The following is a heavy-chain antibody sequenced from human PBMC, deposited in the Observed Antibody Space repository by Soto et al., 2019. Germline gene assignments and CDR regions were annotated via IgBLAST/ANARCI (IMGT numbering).Heavy chain of an antibody. CDR1: GGSISSYY. Sequence: SETLSLTCTVSGGSISSYYWSWIRQPPGKGLEWIGYLYYSGSTNYNPSLKSRVTISVDTYKNQFSLKLSSVTVADTAVYYCAIKRSIAAAGKDYYYYIDFLGKGTMVTVSS. D-gene: IGHD6-13*01. J-gene: IGHJ6*03. V-gene: IGHV4-59*01. CDR2: LYYSGST. CDR3: AIKRSIAAAGKDYYYYIDF.